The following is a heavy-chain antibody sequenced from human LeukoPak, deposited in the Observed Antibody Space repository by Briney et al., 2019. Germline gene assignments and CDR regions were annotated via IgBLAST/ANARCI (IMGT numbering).Heavy chain of an antibody. CDR3: ARDDGFSCYSY. CDR1: GFTFSTYW. D-gene: IGHD3/OR15-3a*01. V-gene: IGHV3-7*01. J-gene: IGHJ4*02. CDR2: INLDGSDK. Sequence: PGGSPRLSCAASGFTFSTYWVTWVRQAPGKGLEWVANINLDGSDKYYVDSVKGRFTISRDNAKNSLYLQMNSLTVEDTAVYYCARDDGFSCYSYWGQGTLVTVSS.